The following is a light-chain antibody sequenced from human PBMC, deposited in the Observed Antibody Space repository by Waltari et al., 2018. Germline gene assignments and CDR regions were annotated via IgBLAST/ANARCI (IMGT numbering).Light chain of an antibody. CDR2: AAS. CDR3: QKYNSAPRIT. V-gene: IGKV1-27*01. CDR1: QGISKY. J-gene: IGKJ4*01. Sequence: MQITKSPTHPSASVGGRGSIPCRASQGISKYLAWYQQKPGKVPKLLIYAASTLQSGVPSRFSGSGSGTDFTLTISSLQPEDVATYYCQKYNSAPRITFGGGTKVEIK.